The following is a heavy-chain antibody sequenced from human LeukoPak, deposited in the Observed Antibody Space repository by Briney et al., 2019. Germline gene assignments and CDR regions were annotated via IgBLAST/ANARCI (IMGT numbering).Heavy chain of an antibody. CDR2: MNPNSGNT. CDR1: GYTFTSYD. J-gene: IGHJ4*02. CDR3: ARSWVPAADCFDY. V-gene: IGHV1-8*01. Sequence: ASVKVSRKASGYTFTSYDINWVRQATGQGLEWMGWMNPNSGNTGYAQKFQGRVTLTRNTSINTPYMELNSPRSEDTAVYYCARSWVPAADCFDYWGQGTLVTVRS. D-gene: IGHD2-2*01.